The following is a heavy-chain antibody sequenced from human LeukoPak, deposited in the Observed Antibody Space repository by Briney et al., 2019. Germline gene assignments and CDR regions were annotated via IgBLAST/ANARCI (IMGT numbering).Heavy chain of an antibody. CDR3: ATVGRYSYAFDY. CDR2: IYYSGST. J-gene: IGHJ4*02. Sequence: SETLSLTCTVSGGSISSYYWSWIRQPPGKGLEWIGYIYYSGSTNYNPSLKSRVTISVDTSKNQFSLKLSSVSAADTAVYYCATVGRYSYAFDYWGQGTLVTVSS. CDR1: GGSISSYY. V-gene: IGHV4-59*01. D-gene: IGHD5-18*01.